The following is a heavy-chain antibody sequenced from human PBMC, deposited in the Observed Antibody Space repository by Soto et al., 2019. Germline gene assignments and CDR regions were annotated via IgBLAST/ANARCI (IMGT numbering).Heavy chain of an antibody. CDR1: GFTFDTYG. J-gene: IGHJ4*02. CDR3: AKDWGSGWFRAYFDN. Sequence: GGSLRLSCEVFGFTFDTYGMSWVRQAPGKGLEWVAAITGRGDRTDYAEYVKGRFTISRDNSNNTLYLEMNSLRAEDTAVYYCAKDWGSGWFRAYFDNWGQGTQVTVSS. V-gene: IGHV3-23*01. CDR2: ITGRGDRT. D-gene: IGHD6-19*01.